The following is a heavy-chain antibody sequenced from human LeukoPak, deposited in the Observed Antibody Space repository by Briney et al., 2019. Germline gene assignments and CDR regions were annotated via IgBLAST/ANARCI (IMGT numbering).Heavy chain of an antibody. Sequence: PGGSLRLSCAASGFTFSSYWMSWVRQAPGKGLEWVANIKQDGSEKYYVDSVKGRFTISRDNAKNSLYLQMNSLRADDTAVYYCARDPRGMVRGYFDYWGQGTLVTVSS. J-gene: IGHJ4*02. V-gene: IGHV3-7*01. CDR3: ARDPRGMVRGYFDY. CDR1: GFTFSSYW. CDR2: IKQDGSEK. D-gene: IGHD3-10*01.